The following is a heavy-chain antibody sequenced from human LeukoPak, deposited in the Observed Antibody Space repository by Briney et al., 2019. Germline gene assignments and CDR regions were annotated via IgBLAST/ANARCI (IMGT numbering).Heavy chain of an antibody. D-gene: IGHD1-26*01. Sequence: SETLSLTCTVSGGSISSYYWSWIRQPPGKGPEWIGYIYTSGSTNYNPSLKSRVTISVDTSKNQFSLKLSSVTAADTAVYYCARQRVGATRNFDYWGQGTLVTVSS. J-gene: IGHJ4*02. CDR1: GGSISSYY. CDR2: IYTSGST. CDR3: ARQRVGATRNFDY. V-gene: IGHV4-4*09.